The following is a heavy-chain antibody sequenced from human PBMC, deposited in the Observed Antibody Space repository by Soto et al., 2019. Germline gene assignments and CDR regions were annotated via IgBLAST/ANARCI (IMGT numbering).Heavy chain of an antibody. CDR3: AKDRTPPVVSGGSCCHFDY. D-gene: IGHD2-15*01. CDR1: GFTFSSYA. Sequence: EVQLVESGGDLVQPGGSLRLSCAASGFTFSSYAMSWVRQAPGKGLEWVSAISGSGGSTYYADSVKGRFTISRDNSKNTLYLQMNSLRAEDTAVYYCAKDRTPPVVSGGSCCHFDYWGQGTLVTVSS. CDR2: ISGSGGST. V-gene: IGHV3-23*04. J-gene: IGHJ4*02.